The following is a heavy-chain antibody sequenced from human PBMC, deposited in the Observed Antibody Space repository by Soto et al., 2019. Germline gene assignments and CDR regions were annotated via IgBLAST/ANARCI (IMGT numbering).Heavy chain of an antibody. D-gene: IGHD3-22*01. CDR1: GFPFSNAW. CDR3: TTRNPYYYDSSGYYYIDGSDY. Sequence: PGGSLRLSWAASGFPFSNAWINWVRQAPGKGLEWVGRIKSKTDGGTTDYAAPVKGRFTISRDDSKNTLYLQMNSLKTEDTAVYYCTTRNPYYYDSSGYYYIDGSDYWGQGTLVTVSS. V-gene: IGHV3-15*07. J-gene: IGHJ4*02. CDR2: IKSKTDGGTT.